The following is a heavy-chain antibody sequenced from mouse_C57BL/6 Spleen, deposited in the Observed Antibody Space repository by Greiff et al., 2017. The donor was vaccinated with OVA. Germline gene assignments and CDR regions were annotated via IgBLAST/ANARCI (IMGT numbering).Heavy chain of an antibody. J-gene: IGHJ4*01. D-gene: IGHD1-1*01. Sequence: QVQLQQPGAELVRPGSSVKLSCKASGYTFTSYWMHWVKQRPIQGLEWIGNIDPSDSETHYNQKFKDKATLTVDKSSSTAYMQLSSLTSEDSAVYYCAIYYYGSHYAVDYWGQGTSVTVSS. CDR2: IDPSDSET. CDR3: AIYYYGSHYAVDY. CDR1: GYTFTSYW. V-gene: IGHV1-52*01.